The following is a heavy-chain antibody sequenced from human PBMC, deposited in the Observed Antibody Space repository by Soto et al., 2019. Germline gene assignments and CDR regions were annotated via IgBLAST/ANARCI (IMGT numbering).Heavy chain of an antibody. J-gene: IGHJ5*02. D-gene: IGHD6-13*01. Sequence: PSETLSLTCTVSGGSISSYYWSWIRQPPGKGLEWIGYIYYSGSTNYNPSLKSRVTISVDTSKNQFSLKLSSVTAADTAVYYCARGIAAAGNNWFDPWGQGTLVTVS. CDR1: GGSISSYY. CDR2: IYYSGST. CDR3: ARGIAAAGNNWFDP. V-gene: IGHV4-59*08.